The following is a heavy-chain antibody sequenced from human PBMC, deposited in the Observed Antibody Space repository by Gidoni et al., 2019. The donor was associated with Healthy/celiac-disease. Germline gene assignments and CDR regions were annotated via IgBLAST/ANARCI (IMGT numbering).Heavy chain of an antibody. J-gene: IGHJ4*02. CDR3: ARGSTWAVAGTGTSIPPFDY. CDR2: IIPIFGTA. Sequence: MGGIIPIFGTANYAQKFQGRVTITADESTSTAYMELSSLRSEDTAVYYCARGSTWAVAGTGTSIPPFDYWGQGTLVTVSS. D-gene: IGHD6-19*01. V-gene: IGHV1-69*01.